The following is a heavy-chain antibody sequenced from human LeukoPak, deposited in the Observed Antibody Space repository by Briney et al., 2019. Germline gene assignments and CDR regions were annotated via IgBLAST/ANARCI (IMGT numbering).Heavy chain of an antibody. CDR3: ARDPLRYWGSHVYYFDY. Sequence: SETLSLTCAVYGGSFSGYYWSWIRQPPGKGLEWIGEINHSGSTNYNPSLKSRVTISVDTSKNQFSLKLSSVTAADTAVYYCARDPLRYWGSHVYYFDYWGQGTLVTVSS. V-gene: IGHV4-34*01. CDR2: INHSGST. D-gene: IGHD7-27*01. J-gene: IGHJ4*02. CDR1: GGSFSGYY.